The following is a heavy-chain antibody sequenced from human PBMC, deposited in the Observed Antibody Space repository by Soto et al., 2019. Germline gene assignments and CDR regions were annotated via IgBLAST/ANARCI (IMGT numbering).Heavy chain of an antibody. CDR3: AREGLVLVPTTVNSDYYYYAMDV. CDR2: IIPRTAGT. D-gene: IGHD2-2*01. Sequence: GASVKVSCKASGYTFTGYYMHWVRQAPGQGLEWMGWIIPRTAGTNYAQKFQGRVTITADESTNTAYMELSSLRSEDTAVYYCAREGLVLVPTTVNSDYYYYAMDVWGQGTTVTVSS. CDR1: GYTFTGYY. J-gene: IGHJ6*02. V-gene: IGHV1-2*02.